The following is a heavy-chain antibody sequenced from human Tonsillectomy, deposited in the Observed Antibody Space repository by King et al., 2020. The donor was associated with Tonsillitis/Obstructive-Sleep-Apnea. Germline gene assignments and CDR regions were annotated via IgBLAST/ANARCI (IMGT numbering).Heavy chain of an antibody. CDR1: GFTFRSYA. J-gene: IGHJ6*02. Sequence: VQLVESGGGVVQPGTSLTLSCAASGFTFRSYALHWIRQAPGKGLEWVAVITYDGTTKYYTDSVKGRFTISRDNSKNTLYLQMNSLRAEDTAVYYCARDGWVYKWDDYSGYGMDVWGHGTTVTVSS. CDR2: ITYDGTTK. V-gene: IGHV3-30-3*01. CDR3: ARDGWVYKWDDYSGYGMDV. D-gene: IGHD1-20*01.